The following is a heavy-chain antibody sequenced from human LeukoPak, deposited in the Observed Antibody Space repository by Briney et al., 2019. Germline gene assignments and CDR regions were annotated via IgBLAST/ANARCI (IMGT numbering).Heavy chain of an antibody. CDR2: IYYTGTT. J-gene: IGHJ4*02. CDR1: RGSITNSSCY. CDR3: ARRAVVPAAVSYFDN. D-gene: IGHD2-2*01. V-gene: IGHV4-39*01. Sequence: SETLSLTCAVSRGSITNSSCYWGWIRQPPGKGLEWIGGIYYTGTTYYSPSLNSRITVSMDTSKKQFSLRLASVTAADTAVYYCARRAVVPAAVSYFDNWGQGTLVTVS.